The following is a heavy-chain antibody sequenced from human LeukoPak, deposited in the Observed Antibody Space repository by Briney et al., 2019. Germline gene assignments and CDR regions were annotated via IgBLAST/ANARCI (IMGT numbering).Heavy chain of an antibody. CDR3: AKDLGSGSRSRHFDY. J-gene: IGHJ4*02. CDR2: ISGSGGST. D-gene: IGHD1-26*01. Sequence: GGSLRLSCAASGFTFSSYAMSWVRQAPGKGLEWVSTISGSGGSTYYADSVKGRFTISRDNSKNTLYLQMNSLRAEDTAVYYCAKDLGSGSRSRHFDYWGQGTLVTVSS. CDR1: GFTFSSYA. V-gene: IGHV3-23*01.